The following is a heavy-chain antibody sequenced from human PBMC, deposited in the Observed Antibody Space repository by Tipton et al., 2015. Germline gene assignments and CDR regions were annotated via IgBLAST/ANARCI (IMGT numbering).Heavy chain of an antibody. CDR1: GGSVSSGSYY. V-gene: IGHV4-61*01. CDR2: VYYSGST. CDR3: ARLVGYYFDY. D-gene: IGHD2-2*01. Sequence: TLSLTCIVSGGSVSSGSYYWSWIRQPPGKGLEWIGYVYYSGSTNYNPSLKSRLNISADTSKNQFSLKLSSVTAADTAVYYCARLVGYYFDYWCQGTLVTVSS. J-gene: IGHJ4*02.